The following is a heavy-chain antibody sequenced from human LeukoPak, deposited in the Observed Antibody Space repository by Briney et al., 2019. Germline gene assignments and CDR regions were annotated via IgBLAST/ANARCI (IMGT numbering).Heavy chain of an antibody. CDR3: ARPATGYCSSAGCHWDS. CDR2: ISASSNFI. Sequence: PGGSLRLSCAASGFTFSTHSMYWVRPAPGKGLEWVSSISASSNFIHYAESGRGRFTISRYNAKNSLYLQMNSLGAQDTAVYYCARPATGYCSSAGCHWDSWGQGTLVTVSS. D-gene: IGHD2-2*01. J-gene: IGHJ4*02. CDR1: GFTFSTHS. V-gene: IGHV3-21*01.